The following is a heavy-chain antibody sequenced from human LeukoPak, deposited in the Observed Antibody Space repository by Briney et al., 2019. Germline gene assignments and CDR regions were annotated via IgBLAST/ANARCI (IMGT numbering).Heavy chain of an antibody. D-gene: IGHD6-6*01. V-gene: IGHV3-9*01. Sequence: GGSLRLSCAASGFTFDDYAMHWVRHAPGKGLEWVSGICWNSGSIFYADSVKGRFTISRDNAKNSLYLQMHSLRVEDTAVYYCARGGAARTDFWGQGTLVTVSS. J-gene: IGHJ4*02. CDR2: ICWNSGSI. CDR3: ARGGAARTDF. CDR1: GFTFDDYA.